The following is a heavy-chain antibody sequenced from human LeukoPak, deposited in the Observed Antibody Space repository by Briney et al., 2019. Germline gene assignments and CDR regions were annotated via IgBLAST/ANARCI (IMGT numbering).Heavy chain of an antibody. CDR2: MNPNSGNT. CDR3: ARGLSVVVTAIENYYYYYYMDV. Sequence: ASVKVSCKASGYTFTSYDINWVRQATGQGLEWMGWMNPNSGNTGYAQKFQGRVTITRNTSISTAYMELSSLRSEDTAVYYCARGLSVVVTAIENYYYYYYMDVWGKGTTVTISS. J-gene: IGHJ6*03. D-gene: IGHD2-21*02. CDR1: GYTFTSYD. V-gene: IGHV1-8*03.